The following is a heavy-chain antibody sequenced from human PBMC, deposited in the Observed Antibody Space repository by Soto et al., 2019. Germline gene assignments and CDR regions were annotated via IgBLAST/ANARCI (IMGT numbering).Heavy chain of an antibody. CDR2: ISYDGSNK. D-gene: IGHD3-3*01. Sequence: QVQLVESGGGVVQPGTSLRLSCAASGFTLSNHAMHWVRQAPGKGLEWVALISYDGSNKYYADSVKGRFTISRDNSKNTLFLQMHSLRAEDTAVYYCASVRVCAFDVWGQGTMVTVSS. CDR1: GFTLSNHA. J-gene: IGHJ3*01. V-gene: IGHV3-30-3*01. CDR3: ASVRVCAFDV.